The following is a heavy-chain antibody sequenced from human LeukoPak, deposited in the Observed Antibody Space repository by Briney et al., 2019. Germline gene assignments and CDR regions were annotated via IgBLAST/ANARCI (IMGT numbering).Heavy chain of an antibody. CDR1: GFTFSSYA. J-gene: IGHJ4*02. Sequence: GSLRLSCAASGFTFSSYAMSWVRQAPGKGLEWVSVIYSGGSTYYADSVKGRFTISRDNSKNTLYLQMNSLRAEDTAVYFCATPLYWGQGTLVTVSS. CDR2: IYSGGST. V-gene: IGHV3-53*01. CDR3: ATPLY.